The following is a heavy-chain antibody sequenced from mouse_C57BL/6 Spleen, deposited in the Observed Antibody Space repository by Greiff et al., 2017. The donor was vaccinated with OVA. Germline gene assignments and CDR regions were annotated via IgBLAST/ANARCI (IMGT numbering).Heavy chain of an antibody. D-gene: IGHD3-2*02. CDR1: GYAFTNYL. CDR3: ARGDRQLRLLWFAY. J-gene: IGHJ3*01. V-gene: IGHV1-54*01. Sequence: VQLQQSGAELVRPGTSVKVSCKASGYAFTNYLIEWVKQRPGQGLEWIGVINPGSGGTNYNEKFKGKATLTADKSSSTAYMQLSSLTSEDSAVYFCARGDRQLRLLWFAYWGQGTLVTVSA. CDR2: INPGSGGT.